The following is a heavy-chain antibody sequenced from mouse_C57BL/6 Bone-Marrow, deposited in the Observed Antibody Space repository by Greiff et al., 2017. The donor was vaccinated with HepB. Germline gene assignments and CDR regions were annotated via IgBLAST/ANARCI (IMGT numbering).Heavy chain of an antibody. CDR3: TTRWLLRKTWFAY. V-gene: IGHV14-4*01. D-gene: IGHD2-3*01. J-gene: IGHJ3*01. CDR2: IDPENGDT. Sequence: EVQLVESGAELVRPGASVKLSCTASGFNIKDDYMHWVKQRPEQGLEWIGWIDPENGDTEYASKFQGKATITADPSSNTAYLQLSSLTSEDTAVYYCTTRWLLRKTWFAYWGQGTLVTVSA. CDR1: GFNIKDDY.